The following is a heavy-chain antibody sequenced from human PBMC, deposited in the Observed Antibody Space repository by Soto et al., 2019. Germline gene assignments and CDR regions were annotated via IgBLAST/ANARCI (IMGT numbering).Heavy chain of an antibody. CDR1: GFTFSNYN. V-gene: IGHV3-21*01. Sequence: EVQLVESGGGLVKPGGSLRLSCAASGFTFSNYNMNWVRQAPGKGLEWVSSISSSRSYIYYEDSVKGRFTISRDNAKNSLYLQRNSLRAADTAVDYCAKESSGYDYQLSALAFWGQGTMVTVSS. CDR2: ISSSRSYI. D-gene: IGHD5-12*01. J-gene: IGHJ3*01. CDR3: AKESSGYDYQLSALAF.